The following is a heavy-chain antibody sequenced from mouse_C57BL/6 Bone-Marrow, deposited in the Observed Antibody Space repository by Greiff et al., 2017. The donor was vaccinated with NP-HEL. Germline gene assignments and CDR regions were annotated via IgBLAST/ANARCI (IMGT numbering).Heavy chain of an antibody. Sequence: VKLMESGPGLVKPSQSLFLTCSITGFPITSGYYWIWIRQSPGKPLEWMGYITHSGETFYNPSLQSPISITRETSKNQFFLQLNSVTTEDTAMYYCAEDYDSYWYFDVWGTGTTVTVSS. CDR1: GFPITSGYY. D-gene: IGHD2-3*01. J-gene: IGHJ1*03. CDR3: AEDYDSYWYFDV. CDR2: ITHSGET. V-gene: IGHV12-3*01.